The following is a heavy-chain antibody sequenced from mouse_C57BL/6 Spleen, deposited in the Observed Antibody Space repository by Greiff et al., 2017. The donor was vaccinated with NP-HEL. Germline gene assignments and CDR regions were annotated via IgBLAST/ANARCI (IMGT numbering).Heavy chain of an antibody. CDR2: INPNNGGT. CDR1: GYTFTDYN. Sequence: EVQLQQSGPELVKPGASVKIPCKASGYTFTDYNMDWVKQSHGKSLESIGDINPNNGGTIYNQKFKGKATLTVDKSSSTAYMELRSLTSEDTAVYCGARRGGRGGAFDYWGQGTTLTVSS. J-gene: IGHJ2*01. CDR3: ARRGGRGGAFDY. V-gene: IGHV1-18*01. D-gene: IGHD3-3*01.